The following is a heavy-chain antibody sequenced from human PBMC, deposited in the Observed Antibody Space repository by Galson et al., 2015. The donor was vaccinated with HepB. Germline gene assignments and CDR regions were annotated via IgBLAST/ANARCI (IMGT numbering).Heavy chain of an antibody. V-gene: IGHV1-2*04. CDR3: ARAAYSSSSDPWFDP. CDR1: GYTFTGYY. J-gene: IGHJ5*02. D-gene: IGHD6-6*01. Sequence: SVKVSCKASGYTFTGYYMHWVRQAPGQGLEWMGWINPNSGGTNYAQKFQGWVTMTRDTSISTAYMELSRLRSDDTAVYYCARAAYSSSSDPWFDPWGQGTLVTVSS. CDR2: INPNSGGT.